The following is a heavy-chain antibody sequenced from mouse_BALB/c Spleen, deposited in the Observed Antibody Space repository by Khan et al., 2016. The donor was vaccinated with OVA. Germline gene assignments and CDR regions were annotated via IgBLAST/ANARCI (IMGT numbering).Heavy chain of an antibody. V-gene: IGHV1S56*01. Sequence: QVQLQQSGPELVKPGASVRISCKASGYTFTNYYIHWVIQRPGQGLDWIGWIYPGNVSPEYNERFKDKATLTADTSSSTAYMQLSSLTSEDSAVYCCARAGYGSFAYWGQGTLVTVSA. CDR1: GYTFTNYY. D-gene: IGHD2-2*01. CDR3: ARAGYGSFAY. CDR2: IYPGNVSP. J-gene: IGHJ3*01.